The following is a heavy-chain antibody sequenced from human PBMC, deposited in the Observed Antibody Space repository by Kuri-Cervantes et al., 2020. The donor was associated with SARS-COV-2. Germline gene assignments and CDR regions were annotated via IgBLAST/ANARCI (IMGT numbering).Heavy chain of an antibody. CDR2: IKQDGSEK. D-gene: IGHD2-21*01. V-gene: IGHV3-7*01. CDR3: AREALYCGGDCYSRGLGWFDP. CDR1: GFTFSGYW. Sequence: GESLKISCAASGFTFSGYWMSWVRQAPGKGLEWVANIKQDGSEKYYVDSVKGRFTISRDNAKNSLYLQMNSLRAEDTAVYYCAREALYCGGDCYSRGLGWFDPWGQGTLVTVSS. J-gene: IGHJ5*02.